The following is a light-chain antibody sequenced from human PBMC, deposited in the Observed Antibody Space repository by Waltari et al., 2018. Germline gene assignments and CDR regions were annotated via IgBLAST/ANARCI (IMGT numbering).Light chain of an antibody. CDR2: AAS. J-gene: IGKJ1*01. CDR3: QQSYSAPT. Sequence: DLQMTQSPSSLSASIGNRVTISCRARQSPSRYLNLYQGKPGKAPKLLFYAASALQSGVPSRFRGSGSGTDFTLTITSLHPEDFVPHYCQQSYSAPTFGQGTKVEIK. CDR1: QSPSRY. V-gene: IGKV1-39*01.